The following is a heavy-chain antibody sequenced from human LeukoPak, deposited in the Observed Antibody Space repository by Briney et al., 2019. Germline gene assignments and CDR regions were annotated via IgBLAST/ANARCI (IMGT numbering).Heavy chain of an antibody. CDR1: GFTFSSYS. CDR3: ARDWRMATAGGDAFDI. J-gene: IGHJ3*02. V-gene: IGHV3-21*01. D-gene: IGHD5-24*01. CDR2: ISSSSSSYI. Sequence: GGSLRLSCAASGFTFSSYSMNWVRQAPGKGLEWVSSISSSSSSYIYYADSVKGRFTISRDNAKNSLYLQMNSLRAEDTAVYYCARDWRMATAGGDAFDIWGQGTMVTVSS.